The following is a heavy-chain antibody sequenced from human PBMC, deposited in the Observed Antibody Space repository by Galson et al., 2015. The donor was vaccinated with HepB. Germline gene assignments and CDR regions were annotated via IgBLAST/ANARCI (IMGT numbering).Heavy chain of an antibody. J-gene: IGHJ4*02. D-gene: IGHD3-10*01. CDR2: ISYDGSNK. CDR3: ARAGFGGYYGSGRKIWAFDY. CDR1: GFTFSSYA. V-gene: IGHV3-30*04. Sequence: SLRLSCAASGFTFSSYAMHWVRQAPGKGLEWVAVISYDGSNKYYADSVKGRFTISRDNSKNTLYLQMNSLRAEDTAVYYCARAGFGGYYGSGRKIWAFDYWGQGTLVTVSS.